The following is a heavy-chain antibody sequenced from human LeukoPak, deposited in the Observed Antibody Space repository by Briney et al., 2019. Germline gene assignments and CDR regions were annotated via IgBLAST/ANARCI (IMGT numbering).Heavy chain of an antibody. J-gene: IGHJ5*02. CDR3: ARGYSSSWYLLGFDP. V-gene: IGHV4-34*01. CDR2: INHSGST. D-gene: IGHD6-13*01. CDR1: GGSFSGYY. Sequence: SETLSLTCAVYGGSFSGYYWSWIRQPPGKGLEWIGEINHSGSTNYNPSLKSRVTISVDTSKNQFSLKLSSVTAADTAVYYCARGYSSSWYLLGFDPWGQGTLVTVSS.